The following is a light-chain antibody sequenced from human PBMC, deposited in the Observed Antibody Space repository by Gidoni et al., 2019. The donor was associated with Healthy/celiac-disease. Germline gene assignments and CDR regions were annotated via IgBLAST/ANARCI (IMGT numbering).Light chain of an antibody. CDR1: QDISNY. CDR2: DAS. J-gene: IGKJ5*01. V-gene: IGKV1-33*01. Sequence: DIQMTQSPSSLSASVGDRVTITCQASQDISNYLNWYQQKPGKAPKLLIYDASNLETGVPSRFSGSGSGTDFTFTISSLQPEDIATYYCQQYDILPSIFGQGTRLEIK. CDR3: QQYDILPSI.